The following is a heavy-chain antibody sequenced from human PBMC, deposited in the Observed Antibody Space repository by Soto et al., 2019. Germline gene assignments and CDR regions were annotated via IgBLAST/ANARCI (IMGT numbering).Heavy chain of an antibody. CDR3: ARTYSKYFISSEAAY. CDR2: ISAYNGDT. J-gene: IGHJ4*02. CDR1: GYTFTNYG. D-gene: IGHD6-6*01. V-gene: IGHV1-18*01. Sequence: QVQLVQSGAEVKKPGASVKVSCKASGYTFTNYGISWVRQAPGQGLEWMGWISAYNGDTNFAQRFQGRVTMTTDTSTSTAYMELRSLRSDDTAVYYCARTYSKYFISSEAAYWGQGTLVTVSS.